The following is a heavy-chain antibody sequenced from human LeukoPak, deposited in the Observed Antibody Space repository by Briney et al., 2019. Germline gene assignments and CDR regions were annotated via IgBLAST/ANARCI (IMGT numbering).Heavy chain of an antibody. D-gene: IGHD1-14*01. CDR3: ARRVRSADHRCDY. Sequence: SETLSLTCTVSGGSFSSSNYYWGWIRQPPGKGLDWIGSIYYSGSTYYNPSLKGRVTISVDTSKNQFSLTLSSVTAADTAVYYCARRVRSADHRCDYWGQGTLVTVSS. V-gene: IGHV4-39*07. J-gene: IGHJ4*02. CDR2: IYYSGST. CDR1: GGSFSSSNYY.